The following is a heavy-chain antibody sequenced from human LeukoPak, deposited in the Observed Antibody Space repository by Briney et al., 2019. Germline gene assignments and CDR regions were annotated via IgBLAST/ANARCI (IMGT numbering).Heavy chain of an antibody. CDR1: GYSIAHGFF. CDR3: ARVEVPRDINDWYFDL. J-gene: IGHJ2*01. Sequence: SETLSLTCTVSGYSIAHGFFWAWLRQPPGGGLEWIGSLYHSGTTYYNTSLKSRISTSVDTSNNQFSLKLRLVTAADTAVYYCARVEVPRDINDWYFDLWGRGTLVTVSS. CDR2: LYHSGTT. V-gene: IGHV4-38-2*02. D-gene: IGHD2-15*01.